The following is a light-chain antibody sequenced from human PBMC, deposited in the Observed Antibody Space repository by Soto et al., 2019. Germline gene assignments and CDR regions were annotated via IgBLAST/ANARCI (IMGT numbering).Light chain of an antibody. CDR1: QSISSW. V-gene: IGKV1-5*03. Sequence: DIQMTQSPSTLSASVGDRVTITCRASQSISSWLAWYQQKPGKAPKLLIYKASSLESGVPSRFSGSGSGTEFTIAISSLQPDDFATYYCQQYNSYLCTFGQGTKVEIK. CDR3: QQYNSYLCT. CDR2: KAS. J-gene: IGKJ1*01.